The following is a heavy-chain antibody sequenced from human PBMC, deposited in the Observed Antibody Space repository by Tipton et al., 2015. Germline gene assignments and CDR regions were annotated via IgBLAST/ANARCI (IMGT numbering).Heavy chain of an antibody. CDR2: IQQSGST. D-gene: IGHD6-6*01. J-gene: IGHJ3*02. Sequence: GEALTRTDWCSWVRQPPGKGLEWIGEIQQSGSTNYNPSLKGRVTISIDKSRNHLYLKLSSVTAADTAVYYCARDRRHSSSSQAFDIWGQGTMVTVSS. CDR1: GEALTRTDW. V-gene: IGHV4-4*02. CDR3: ARDRRHSSSSQAFDI.